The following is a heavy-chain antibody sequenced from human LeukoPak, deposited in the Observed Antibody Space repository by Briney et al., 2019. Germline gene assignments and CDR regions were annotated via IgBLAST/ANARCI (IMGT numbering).Heavy chain of an antibody. CDR1: GFTFRNYG. D-gene: IGHD1-1*01. J-gene: IGHJ4*02. CDR2: IWDEGRDK. Sequence: GGSLRLSCAASGFTFRNYGMHWVRQAPGKGLEWVAVIWDEGRDKYYADSVKGRFTISRDNSKNTLYLQMNSLRVEDTAVYYCASDDWNVPVWGQGTLVTVSS. CDR3: ASDDWNVPV. V-gene: IGHV3-33*01.